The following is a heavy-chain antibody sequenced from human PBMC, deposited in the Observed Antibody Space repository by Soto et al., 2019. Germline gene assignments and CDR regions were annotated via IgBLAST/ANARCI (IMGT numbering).Heavy chain of an antibody. V-gene: IGHV1-24*01. CDR3: ATVETSMVRGVIIYFDY. CDR1: GYTLTELS. Sequence: GASVKVSCKVSGYTLTELSMHCVRQAPGKGLEWMGGFDPEDGETIYAQKFQGRVTMTEDTSTDTAYMELSSLRSEDTAVYYCATVETSMVRGVIIYFDYWGQGTLVTVS. CDR2: FDPEDGET. D-gene: IGHD3-10*01. J-gene: IGHJ4*02.